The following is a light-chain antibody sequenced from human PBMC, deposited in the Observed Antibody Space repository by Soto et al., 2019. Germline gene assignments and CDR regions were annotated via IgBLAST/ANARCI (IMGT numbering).Light chain of an antibody. Sequence: DIQMTQSPTSLPASVGDRVTITCRASQDIRNFVAWYQQKPGKAPKLLIYAASTLQAGVPCRFIGSGSGTVFTLTINSLQPEDFPTYSCPNYSCVPVFGPWTKVEIK. CDR3: PNYSCVPV. CDR2: AAS. J-gene: IGKJ3*01. CDR1: QDIRNF. V-gene: IGKV1-27*01.